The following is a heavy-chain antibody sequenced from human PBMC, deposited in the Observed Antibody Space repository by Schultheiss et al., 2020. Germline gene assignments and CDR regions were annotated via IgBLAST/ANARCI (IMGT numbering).Heavy chain of an antibody. CDR3: ASTGAGGYYYGMDV. CDR2: IYYSGST. J-gene: IGHJ6*02. D-gene: IGHD1-14*01. Sequence: SETLSLSCTVSGGSISSYYWSWIRQPPGKGLEWIGYIYYSGSTNYNPSLKSRVTISVDTSKNQFSLKLSSVTAADTAVYYCASTGAGGYYYGMDVWGQGTTGTVS. CDR1: GGSISSYY. V-gene: IGHV4-59*01.